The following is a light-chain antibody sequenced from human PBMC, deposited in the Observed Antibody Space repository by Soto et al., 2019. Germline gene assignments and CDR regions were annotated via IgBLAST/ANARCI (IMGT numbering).Light chain of an antibody. Sequence: EIVLTQSPGTLSVSPGGRATLSCRASQSVTSRYLGWYQQKPGQTPRLLIHGASSRAAGIPDRFSGSGSGTDFTLTISRREPEDFALYYCQQYDSSPYTFGRGTKLEI. J-gene: IGKJ2*01. V-gene: IGKV3-20*01. CDR2: GAS. CDR1: QSVTSRY. CDR3: QQYDSSPYT.